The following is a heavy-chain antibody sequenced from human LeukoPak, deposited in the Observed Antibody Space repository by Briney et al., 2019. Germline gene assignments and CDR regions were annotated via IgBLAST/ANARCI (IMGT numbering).Heavy chain of an antibody. CDR2: ISSSSSTI. J-gene: IGHJ4*02. CDR3: ARDSDWVFDY. CDR1: GFTFSSHA. V-gene: IGHV3-48*01. D-gene: IGHD3/OR15-3a*01. Sequence: GGSLRLSCAASGFTFSSHALNWVRQAPGKGLGWISYISSSSSTIYYADSVKGRFTISRDSAKNSLYLQMNSLRIEDTAVYYCARDSDWVFDYWGQGTLVTVSS.